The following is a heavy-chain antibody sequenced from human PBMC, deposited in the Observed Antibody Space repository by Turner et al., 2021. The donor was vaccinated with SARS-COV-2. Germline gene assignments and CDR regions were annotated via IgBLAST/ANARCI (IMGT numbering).Heavy chain of an antibody. CDR2: FDPEDVKT. CDR3: ATGYAYCGGDCSIDY. CDR1: GYTLTELS. J-gene: IGHJ4*02. D-gene: IGHD2-21*02. Sequence: QVQLVPSGAEVKKPGASVKVPCQVSGYTLTELSMHWVRQAPGKGLECMGGFDPEDVKTIYAQKFQGRVTMTEDTSTDTAYMELSSLRSEDTAVYYCATGYAYCGGDCSIDYWGQGTLVTVSS. V-gene: IGHV1-24*01.